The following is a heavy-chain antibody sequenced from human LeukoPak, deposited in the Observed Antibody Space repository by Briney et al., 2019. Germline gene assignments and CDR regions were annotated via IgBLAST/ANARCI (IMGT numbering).Heavy chain of an antibody. D-gene: IGHD3-10*01. CDR2: IIPIFGTA. J-gene: IGHJ3*02. V-gene: IGHV1-69*13. CDR3: ARRVKAVRGVHDAFDI. CDR1: GGTFSSYA. Sequence: ASVKVPCKASGGTFSSYAISWVRQAPGQGLEWMGGIIPIFGTANYAQKFQGRVTITADESTSTAYMELSSLRSEDTAVYYCARRVKAVRGVHDAFDIWGQGTMVTVSS.